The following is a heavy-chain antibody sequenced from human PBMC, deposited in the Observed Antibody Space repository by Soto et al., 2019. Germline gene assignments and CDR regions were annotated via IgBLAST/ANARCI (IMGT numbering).Heavy chain of an antibody. J-gene: IGHJ3*01. CDR1: GFAFKYAR. CDR2: IRSNIDGATT. D-gene: IGHD3-16*01. V-gene: IGHV3-15*01. CDR3: TTDWGSGTHYARAFDV. Sequence: GGSVRLSCAASGFAFKYARMTWVRQAPGKGLEWVGHIRSNIDGATTAYAAPVKGRFTISRDESKNTVDLQMNSLITEDTAVYYCTTDWGSGTHYARAFDVWGQGTMVTVSS.